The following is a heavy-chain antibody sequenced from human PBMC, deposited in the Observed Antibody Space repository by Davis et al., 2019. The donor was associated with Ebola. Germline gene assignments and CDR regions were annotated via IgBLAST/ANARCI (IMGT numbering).Heavy chain of an antibody. D-gene: IGHD2-2*01. CDR3: ASRCSSTSCFDAFDI. Sequence: ASVKVSCKASGYTFTSYDINWVRQATGQGLEWMGWMNPNSGNTGYAQKFQGRVTMTRNTSISTAYMELSSLRSEDTAVYYCASRCSSTSCFDAFDIWGQGTMVTVSS. V-gene: IGHV1-8*01. CDR1: GYTFTSYD. J-gene: IGHJ3*02. CDR2: MNPNSGNT.